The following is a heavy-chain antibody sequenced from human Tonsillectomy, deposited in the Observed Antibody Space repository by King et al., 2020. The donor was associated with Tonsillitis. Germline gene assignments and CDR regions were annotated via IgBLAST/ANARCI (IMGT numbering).Heavy chain of an antibody. Sequence: VQLQESGPGLVKPSETLSLTCTVSGGSISSFYYSWIRQPPGKGLEWIGYVYYTGSTSYGPSFKGRVTISVDTSESQVSLKVTSVTAAATAVYFCARDTSVVPAFDVWGQGIMVTVSS. CDR1: GGSISSFY. CDR3: ARDTSVVPAFDV. D-gene: IGHD2-2*01. V-gene: IGHV4-59*01. J-gene: IGHJ3*01. CDR2: VYYTGST.